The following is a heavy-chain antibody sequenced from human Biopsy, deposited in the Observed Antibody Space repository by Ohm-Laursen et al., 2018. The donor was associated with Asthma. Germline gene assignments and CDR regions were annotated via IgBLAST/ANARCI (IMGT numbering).Heavy chain of an antibody. V-gene: IGHV1-18*01. Sequence: ASVKVSCKTSGYTFNSAGITWVRQAPGQGLGWMGWISVYNGNTKVAQKLQDRVTMITDTSTSTAYMELRSLRSDDTAVYFCARAVDYSHYYGIDVWGQGTTVTVS. CDR3: ARAVDYSHYYGIDV. CDR1: GYTFNSAG. CDR2: ISVYNGNT. D-gene: IGHD3-10*01. J-gene: IGHJ6*02.